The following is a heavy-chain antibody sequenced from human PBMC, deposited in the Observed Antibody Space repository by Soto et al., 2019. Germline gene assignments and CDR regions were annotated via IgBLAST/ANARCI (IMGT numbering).Heavy chain of an antibody. Sequence: SETLSLTCTVSGGSISSYYWNWIRQPPGKGLEWIGYIYYSGSTSYNPSLKGRVTISVDTSKNQFSLKLSSVTAADTAVYYCARGLNIVVVPAAIHVPNWFDPWGQGTLVTVSS. V-gene: IGHV4-59*12. D-gene: IGHD2-2*01. CDR1: GGSISSYY. J-gene: IGHJ5*02. CDR2: IYYSGST. CDR3: ARGLNIVVVPAAIHVPNWFDP.